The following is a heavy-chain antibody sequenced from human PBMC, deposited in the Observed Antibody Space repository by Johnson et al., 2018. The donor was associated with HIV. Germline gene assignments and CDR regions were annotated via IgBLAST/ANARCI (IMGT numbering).Heavy chain of an antibody. CDR3: ATSHGSHGAFDI. Sequence: QVQLVEFGGGVVQPGRSLRLSCAASGFTFSSYAMHWVRQAPGKGLEWVAVISYDGSNKYYADSVKGRFTISRDNSKNTLYLQMNSLRAEDTAVYYCATSHGSHGAFDIWGQGTMVTVSS. V-gene: IGHV3-30*14. D-gene: IGHD1-26*01. CDR1: GFTFSSYA. J-gene: IGHJ3*02. CDR2: ISYDGSNK.